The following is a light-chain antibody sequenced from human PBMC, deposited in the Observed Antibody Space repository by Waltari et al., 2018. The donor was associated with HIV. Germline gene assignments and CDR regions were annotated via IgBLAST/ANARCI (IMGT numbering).Light chain of an antibody. J-gene: IGLJ3*02. CDR1: RHKIDFYNF. V-gene: IGLV2-14*01. CDR3: SSFAGTGTPM. CDR2: GVT. Sequence: QSPLYQPAYVSGSPGPSTTIPCPGVRHKIDFYNFVSWYHLRPGKPPQLIIFGVTRRPSGISSLFSGSTSGGTASLTISDLQIEDEADYFCSSFAGTGTPMFGGGTKLTVL.